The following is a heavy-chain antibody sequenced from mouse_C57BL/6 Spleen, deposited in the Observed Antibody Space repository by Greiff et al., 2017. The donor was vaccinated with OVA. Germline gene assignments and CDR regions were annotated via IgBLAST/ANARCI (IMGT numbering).Heavy chain of an antibody. Sequence: QVQLKQSGAELVKPGASVKLSCKASGFTFTSYWMQWVKQRPGQGLEWIGEIDPSDSYTNYNQKFKGKATLTVDTSSSTAYMQLSSLTSEDSAVYYCARWYYPYAMDYWGQGTTLTVSS. V-gene: IGHV1-50*01. CDR3: ARWYYPYAMDY. D-gene: IGHD6-5*01. J-gene: IGHJ2*01. CDR1: GFTFTSYW. CDR2: IDPSDSYT.